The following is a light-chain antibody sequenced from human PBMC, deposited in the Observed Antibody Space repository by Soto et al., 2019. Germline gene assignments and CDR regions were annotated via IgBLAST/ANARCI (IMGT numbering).Light chain of an antibody. CDR3: CSYAGTYLV. V-gene: IGLV2-11*01. J-gene: IGLJ3*02. Sequence: QSALTQPRSVSGSPGQSVTISCTGTGGDVGGYNYVSWYQQHPGKAPRLMIYDVTNRPSGVPDRFSGSKSGNTASLTISGLQAEDGADYYCCSYAGTYLVLGGGTKLTVL. CDR2: DVT. CDR1: GGDVGGYNY.